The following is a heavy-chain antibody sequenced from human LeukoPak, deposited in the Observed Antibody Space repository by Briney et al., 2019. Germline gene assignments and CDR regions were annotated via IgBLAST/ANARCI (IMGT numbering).Heavy chain of an antibody. Sequence: GGSLRLSCAASGFTFSSYAMSWVRQTPGKGLEWVSAISGSGDNTYYADSVKGRFTISRDNSKNTVYLQMNSLRAEDTAVYYCAKAGYSGSYFDYWGQGTLVTVSS. CDR1: GFTFSSYA. CDR3: AKAGYSGSYFDY. J-gene: IGHJ4*02. CDR2: ISGSGDNT. V-gene: IGHV3-23*01. D-gene: IGHD1-26*01.